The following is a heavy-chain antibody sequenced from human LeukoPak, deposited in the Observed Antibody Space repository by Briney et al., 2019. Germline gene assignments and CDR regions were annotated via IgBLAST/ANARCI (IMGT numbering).Heavy chain of an antibody. CDR3: ARDRWMAPYYYSYGMDV. V-gene: IGHV6-1*01. J-gene: IGHJ6*02. CDR1: GDSVSSNSAA. Sequence: SQTLSLTCALSGDSVSSNSAAWNWVRQSPSRGLEWLGRTYYRSKWYNDYAVSVKSRITINPDTSKNQFSLQLNSVTPEDTAVYYCARDRWMAPYYYSYGMDVWGQGTTVTVSS. D-gene: IGHD5-24*01. CDR2: TYYRSKWYN.